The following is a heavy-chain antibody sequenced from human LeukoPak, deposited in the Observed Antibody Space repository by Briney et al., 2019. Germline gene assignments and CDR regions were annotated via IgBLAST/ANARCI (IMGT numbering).Heavy chain of an antibody. D-gene: IGHD3-22*01. J-gene: IGHJ4*02. CDR1: GFTFSRYW. CDR3: ATDKGDYYDSRGDSPFDY. CDR2: VKQDGSAK. V-gene: IGHV3-7*01. Sequence: PGGSLRLSCAVSGFTFSRYWMSWVRQAPGKGLEWVATVKQDGSAKYYVDSVKGRFTISRENAKNSLYLQMNSLRAEDTALYYCATDKGDYYDSRGDSPFDYWGQGTLVTVSS.